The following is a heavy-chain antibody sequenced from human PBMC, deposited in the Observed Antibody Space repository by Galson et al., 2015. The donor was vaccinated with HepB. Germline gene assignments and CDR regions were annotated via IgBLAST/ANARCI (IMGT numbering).Heavy chain of an antibody. V-gene: IGHV1-18*04. CDR1: GYTFTSYG. J-gene: IGHJ4*02. D-gene: IGHD3-10*01. CDR2: ISAYNGNT. CDR3: ARDLRGITMVRGVVMRPLQELDY. Sequence: SVKVSCKASGYTFTSYGISWVRLAPGQGLEWMGWISAYNGNTNYAQKLQGRVTMTTDTSTSTAYMELRSLRSDDTAVYYCARDLRGITMVRGVVMRPLQELDYWGQGTLVTVSS.